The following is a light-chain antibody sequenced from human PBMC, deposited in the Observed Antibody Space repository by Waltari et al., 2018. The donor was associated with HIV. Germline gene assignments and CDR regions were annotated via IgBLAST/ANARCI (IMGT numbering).Light chain of an antibody. CDR1: SSDVGGYNY. CDR2: EVP. Sequence: QSALTQPASVSGPPGQSITISCSGTSSDVGGYNYVSWYQQHPGKAPKIMTYEVPNRPSGVSNRFSGSKSGTSASLAISGLQSEDEADYYCAAWDNSLNEYVFGCGTRVAVL. CDR3: AAWDNSLNEYV. V-gene: IGLV2-14*01. J-gene: IGLJ1*01.